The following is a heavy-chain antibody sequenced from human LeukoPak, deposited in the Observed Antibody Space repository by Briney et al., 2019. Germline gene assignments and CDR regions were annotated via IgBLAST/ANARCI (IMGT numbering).Heavy chain of an antibody. D-gene: IGHD4-23*01. Sequence: GGSLRLSCAASGFTFSSYGMHWVRQAPGKGLEWVAVISYDGSNKYYADSVKGRFTISRDNSKNTLYLQMNSLRAEDTAVYYCAKDPVSYGGKGAYYFDYWGQGTLVTVSS. V-gene: IGHV3-30*18. J-gene: IGHJ4*02. CDR1: GFTFSSYG. CDR2: ISYDGSNK. CDR3: AKDPVSYGGKGAYYFDY.